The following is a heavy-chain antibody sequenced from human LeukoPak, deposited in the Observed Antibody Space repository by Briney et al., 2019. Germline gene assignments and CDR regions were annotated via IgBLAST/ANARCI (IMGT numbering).Heavy chain of an antibody. D-gene: IGHD6-6*01. V-gene: IGHV4-61*02. CDR1: GGSVRRGNYY. Sequence: SSETLSLTCTVSGGSVRRGNYYWTWIRQPAGSGLEWIGRIYTSGTTDYNPSLRTRVAISVDASRNQFSLNLSSVTAADTAVYYCARWSGSVTARNYYYYMDVWGEGTTVTVSS. CDR2: IYTSGTT. J-gene: IGHJ6*03. CDR3: ARWSGSVTARNYYYYMDV.